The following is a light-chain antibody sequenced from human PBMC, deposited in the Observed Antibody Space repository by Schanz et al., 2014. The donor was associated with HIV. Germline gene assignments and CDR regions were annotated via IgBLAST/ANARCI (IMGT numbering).Light chain of an antibody. Sequence: QSVLTQPPSASGSPGQSVTISCTGTTSDIGGYNYLSWDQQPPDKAPQLLIYEVNMRPSGVPDRFSGSKSGNTASLTVSGLQAEDEADYYCSSYAGSNNSYVFGTGTKLTVL. V-gene: IGLV2-8*01. CDR1: TSDIGGYNY. CDR2: EVN. CDR3: SSYAGSNNSYV. J-gene: IGLJ1*01.